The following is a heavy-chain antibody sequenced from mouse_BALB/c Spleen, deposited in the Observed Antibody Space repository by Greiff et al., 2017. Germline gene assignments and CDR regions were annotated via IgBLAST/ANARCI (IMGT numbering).Heavy chain of an antibody. J-gene: IGHJ4*01. Sequence: EVKLMESGGGLVKLGGSLKLSCAASGFTFSSYYMSWVRQTPEKRLELVAAINSNGGSTYYPDTVKGRFTISRDNAKNTLYLQMSSLKSEDTALYYCARRGLRDYAMDYWGQGTSVTVSS. CDR1: GFTFSSYY. V-gene: IGHV5-6-2*01. CDR3: ARRGLRDYAMDY. D-gene: IGHD2-4*01. CDR2: INSNGGST.